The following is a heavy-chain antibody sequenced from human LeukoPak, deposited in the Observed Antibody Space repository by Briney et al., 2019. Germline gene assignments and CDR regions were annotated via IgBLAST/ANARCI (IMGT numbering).Heavy chain of an antibody. J-gene: IGHJ4*02. D-gene: IGHD4/OR15-4a*01. CDR2: INPSGGGT. V-gene: IGHV1-46*01. CDR1: GYTFTSYY. Sequence: ASVTVSCKASGYTFTSYYLHWVRPAPGQGLEWMGIINPSGGGTSYAQKFQGRGTMTRDTSTTTVYMELSSLRSEDTAVYYCARAGGAKFSLFDYWGQGTLVTGSS. CDR3: ARAGGAKFSLFDY.